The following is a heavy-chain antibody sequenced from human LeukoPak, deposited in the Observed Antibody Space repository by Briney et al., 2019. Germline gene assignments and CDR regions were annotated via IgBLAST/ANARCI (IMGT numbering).Heavy chain of an antibody. D-gene: IGHD6-13*01. V-gene: IGHV3-23*01. Sequence: PGGPLRLSCAASGFTFSSYAMSWVRQAPGKGLEWVSAISGSGGSTYYADSVKGRFTISRDNYQNTLYLQMNSLRDEDTAVYYCAKDNGYSSTREDYWGQGTLVTVS. CDR3: AKDNGYSSTREDY. CDR2: ISGSGGST. CDR1: GFTFSSYA. J-gene: IGHJ4*02.